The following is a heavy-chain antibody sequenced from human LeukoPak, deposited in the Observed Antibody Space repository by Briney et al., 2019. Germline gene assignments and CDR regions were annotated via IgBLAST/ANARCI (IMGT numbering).Heavy chain of an antibody. V-gene: IGHV4-31*03. J-gene: IGHJ4*02. CDR1: GGSISSGGYY. Sequence: PLSLTCTVSGGSISSGGYYWSWIRQHPGKGLEWIWYIYYSGSTYYNPSLKSRVTISVDTSKNQFSLKLSSVTAADTAVYYCARFSSSWYGIDYWGQGTLVTVSS. D-gene: IGHD6-13*01. CDR2: IYYSGST. CDR3: ARFSSSWYGIDY.